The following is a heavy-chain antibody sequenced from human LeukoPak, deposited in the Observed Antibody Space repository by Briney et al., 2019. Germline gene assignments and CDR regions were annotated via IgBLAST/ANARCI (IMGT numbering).Heavy chain of an antibody. Sequence: SETLSLTCAVYGGSFSGYYWSWIRQPPGKGLEWIGEINHSGSTNYNPSLKSRVTISVDTSKNQFSLKLSSVTAADTAVYYCARNRPRYDILTGYYKPDWYFDLWGRGTLVTASS. CDR2: INHSGST. CDR3: ARNRPRYDILTGYYKPDWYFDL. CDR1: GGSFSGYY. J-gene: IGHJ2*01. V-gene: IGHV4-34*01. D-gene: IGHD3-9*01.